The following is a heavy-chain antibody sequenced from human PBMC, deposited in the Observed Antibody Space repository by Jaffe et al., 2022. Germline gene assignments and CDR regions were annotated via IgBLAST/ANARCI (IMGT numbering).Heavy chain of an antibody. D-gene: IGHD2-15*01. CDR1: GFTFSSYG. Sequence: QVQLVESGGGVVQPGGSLRLSCAASGFTFSSYGMHWVRQAPGKGLEWVAFIRYDGSNKYYADSVKGRFTISRDNSKNTLYLQMNSLRAEDTAVYYCAKDLIYCSGGSCRTFDYWGQGTLVTVSS. CDR2: IRYDGSNK. CDR3: AKDLIYCSGGSCRTFDY. V-gene: IGHV3-30*02. J-gene: IGHJ4*02.